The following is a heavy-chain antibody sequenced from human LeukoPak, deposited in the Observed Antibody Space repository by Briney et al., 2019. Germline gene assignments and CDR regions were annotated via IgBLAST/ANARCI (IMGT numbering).Heavy chain of an antibody. V-gene: IGHV3-23*01. J-gene: IGHJ4*02. CDR1: GFTSSSYA. CDR3: AKDRSRWLQFWDY. CDR2: ISGSGGST. Sequence: GGSLRLSCAASGFTSSSYAMSWVRQAPGKGLEWVSAISGSGGSTYYADSVKGRFTISRDNSKNTLYLQMNSLRAEDTAVYYCAKDRSRWLQFWDYWGQGTLVTVSS. D-gene: IGHD5-24*01.